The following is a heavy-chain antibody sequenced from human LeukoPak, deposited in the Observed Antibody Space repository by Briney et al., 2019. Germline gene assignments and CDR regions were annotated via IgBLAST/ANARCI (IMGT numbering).Heavy chain of an antibody. CDR2: IYYSGST. J-gene: IGHJ6*02. CDR1: GGSISSYY. Sequence: SETLSLTCTVSGGSISSYYWSWIRQPPGKGLEWIGYIYYSGSTNYNPSLKSRVTISVDTSKNQFSLKLSSVTAADTAVYYCARGSYSSSPDYGMDVWGQGTTVTISS. CDR3: ARGSYSSSPDYGMDV. D-gene: IGHD6-13*01. V-gene: IGHV4-59*01.